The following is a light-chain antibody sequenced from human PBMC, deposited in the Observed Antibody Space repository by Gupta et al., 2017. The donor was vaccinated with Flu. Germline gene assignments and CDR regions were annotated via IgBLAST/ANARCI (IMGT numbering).Light chain of an antibody. CDR3: LLFYGGVHV. Sequence: TVVTQEPSLTVSPGGAVPLTCPSSTGAVTSGYFPNWFQQKPGQAPRALIYRTNNKHSWTPARFSGSLLGGKAALTLSGVQPEDEAEYFCLLFYGGVHVFGGGTKLTVL. V-gene: IGLV7-43*01. CDR1: TGAVTSGYF. CDR2: RTN. J-gene: IGLJ2*01.